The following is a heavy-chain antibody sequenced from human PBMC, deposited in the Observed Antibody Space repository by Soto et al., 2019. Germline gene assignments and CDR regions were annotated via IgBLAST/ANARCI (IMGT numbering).Heavy chain of an antibody. CDR2: IIPIFGTA. CDR3: ARPGHYYDSSGYYFPFDY. J-gene: IGHJ4*02. D-gene: IGHD3-22*01. CDR1: GGTFSSYA. Sequence: QVQLVQSGAEVKKPGSSVKVSCKASGGTFSSYAISWVRQAPGQGLEWMGGIIPIFGTANYAQKFQGRVTITADESTSTAYMELSSLRSEDTAVYYCARPGHYYDSSGYYFPFDYWGQGTLVTVS. V-gene: IGHV1-69*01.